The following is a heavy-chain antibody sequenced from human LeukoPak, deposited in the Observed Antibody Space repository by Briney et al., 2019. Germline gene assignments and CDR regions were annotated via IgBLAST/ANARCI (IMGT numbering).Heavy chain of an antibody. CDR3: ARGIAAPGY. J-gene: IGHJ4*02. CDR2: ISGSGDNT. CDR1: GFTFSSYA. V-gene: IGHV3-23*01. Sequence: GGSLRLYCAASGFTFSSYAMTWVRQAPGKGLECVSGISGSGDNTDYADSVKGRCTISRDNSKNTLYLQMNSLRAEDTAVYYCARGIAAPGYWGQGTLVTVSS.